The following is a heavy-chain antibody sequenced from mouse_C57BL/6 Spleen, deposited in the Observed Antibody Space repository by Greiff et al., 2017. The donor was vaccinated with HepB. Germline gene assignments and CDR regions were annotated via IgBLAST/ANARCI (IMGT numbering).Heavy chain of an antibody. CDR3: ARWIYYDLYYYAMDY. CDR1: GFSLTSYG. V-gene: IGHV2-2*01. CDR2: IWSGGST. J-gene: IGHJ4*01. D-gene: IGHD2-4*01. Sequence: VKLQESGPGLVQPSQSLSITCTVSGFSLTSYGVHWVRQSPGKGLEWLGVIWSGGSTDYNAAFISRLSISKDNSKSQVFFKMNSLQADDTDIYYCARWIYYDLYYYAMDYWGQGTSVTVSS.